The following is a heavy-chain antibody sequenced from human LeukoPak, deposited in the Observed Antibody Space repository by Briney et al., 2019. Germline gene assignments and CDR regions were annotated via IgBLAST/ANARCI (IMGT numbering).Heavy chain of an antibody. V-gene: IGHV1-24*01. D-gene: IGHD3-10*01. Sequence: ASVKVSCKVSGYTLMEVSIHWVRQAPGKGLEWMGGFDPEDGKTIYAQKFQGRVTMTEDTSTDTAYMDLRSLRSEDTAVYYCATPRRRFGELLRDAFDIWGQGTMVTVSS. CDR2: FDPEDGKT. CDR1: GYTLMEVS. CDR3: ATPRRRFGELLRDAFDI. J-gene: IGHJ3*02.